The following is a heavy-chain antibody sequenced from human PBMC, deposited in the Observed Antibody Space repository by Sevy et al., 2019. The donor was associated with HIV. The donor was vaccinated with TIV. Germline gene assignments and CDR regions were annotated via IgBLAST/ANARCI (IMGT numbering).Heavy chain of an antibody. V-gene: IGHV1-18*01. J-gene: IGHJ1*01. CDR3: ARAPSGSQGPGQYFHH. CDR2: ITPNNGNT. D-gene: IGHD1-26*01. Sequence: ASVKVSCKASGYTFTNYHITWVRQAPGQGLEWMGWITPNNGNTNYARRLQGRVTMTTDTSTATAYMELRILRSDDTAVYFCARAPSGSQGPGQYFHHWGQGTLVTVSS. CDR1: GYTFTNYH.